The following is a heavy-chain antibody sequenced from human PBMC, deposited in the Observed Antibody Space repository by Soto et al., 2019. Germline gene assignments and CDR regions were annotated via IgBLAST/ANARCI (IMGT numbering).Heavy chain of an antibody. J-gene: IGHJ4*02. V-gene: IGHV4-59*08. D-gene: IGHD4-17*01. CDR1: GGSISSYY. Sequence: QVQLQESGPGLVKPSETLSLTCTVSGGSISSYYWSWIRQPPGKGLEWIGYIYYSGSTNYHPSPKSRVTTPAETSKHQVSLKLSSVTAADTAMYYCASRYGPGFDSWGQGTLVTVSS. CDR3: ASRYGPGFDS. CDR2: IYYSGST.